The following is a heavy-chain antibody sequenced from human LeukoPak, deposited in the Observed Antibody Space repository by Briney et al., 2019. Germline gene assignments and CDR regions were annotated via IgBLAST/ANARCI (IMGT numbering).Heavy chain of an antibody. D-gene: IGHD3-10*01. CDR2: IYYSGST. V-gene: IGHV4-59*01. CDR1: GGSISSYY. CDR3: ARVTVLWFGELLGYDY. Sequence: SETLSLTCTVSGGSISSYYWSWIRQPPGKGLEWIGYIYYSGSTNYNPSLKSRVTISVDTSKNQFSLKLSSVTAADTAVYYCARVTVLWFGELLGYDYWGQGTLVTVSS. J-gene: IGHJ4*02.